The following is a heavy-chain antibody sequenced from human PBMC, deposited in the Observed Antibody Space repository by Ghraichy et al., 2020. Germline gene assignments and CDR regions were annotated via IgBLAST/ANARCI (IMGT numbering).Heavy chain of an antibody. D-gene: IGHD5-18*01. CDR1: GFTFSSYW. V-gene: IGHV3-74*01. Sequence: GGSLRLSCAASGFTFSSYWMHWVRQAPGKGLVWVSRVNSDGSTTSYADSVKGRFTISRDNAKNTLYLQMNSLRAEDTAVYYCARSPRGYSFGSDYWGQGTLVTGSS. CDR3: ARSPRGYSFGSDY. J-gene: IGHJ4*02. CDR2: VNSDGSTT.